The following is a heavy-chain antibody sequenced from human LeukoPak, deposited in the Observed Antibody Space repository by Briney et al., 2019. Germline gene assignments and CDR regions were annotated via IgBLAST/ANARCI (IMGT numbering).Heavy chain of an antibody. Sequence: ASVKVSCKASGYTFTGYHIHWVRQAPGQGLEWMGWINPNSGGTNYAQKFQGRVTMTRDTSISTAYMELSRLRSDDTAVYYCARGTRWLQPYYFDYWGQGTLVTVSS. D-gene: IGHD5-24*01. CDR2: INPNSGGT. J-gene: IGHJ4*02. CDR3: ARGTRWLQPYYFDY. V-gene: IGHV1-2*02. CDR1: GYTFTGYH.